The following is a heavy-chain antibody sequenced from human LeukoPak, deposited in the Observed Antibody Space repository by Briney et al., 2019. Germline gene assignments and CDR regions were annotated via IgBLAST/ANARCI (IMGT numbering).Heavy chain of an antibody. J-gene: IGHJ4*02. D-gene: IGHD6-13*01. CDR2: IYYSGST. CDR1: GGSISSGGYY. CDR3: ARSEGYGSSSWYSAFFDY. Sequence: SDTLSLTCTVSGGSISSGGYYWSWIRQHPGKGLEWIGYIYYSGSTYYNPSLNSRVTISVDTSKNQFSLKLSSVTAADTAVYYCARSEGYGSSSWYSAFFDYWGQGTLVTVSS. V-gene: IGHV4-31*03.